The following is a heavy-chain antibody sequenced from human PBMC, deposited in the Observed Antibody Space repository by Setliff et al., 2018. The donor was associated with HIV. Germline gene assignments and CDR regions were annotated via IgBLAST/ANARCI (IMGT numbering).Heavy chain of an antibody. CDR2: IFHSGST. CDR3: ARARSDWYNVRPYYFDL. D-gene: IGHD6-19*01. J-gene: IGHJ4*02. Sequence: TLSLTCAVSGGSISDNNWWSWVRQPPGKELEWIGEIFHSGSTNYNPSLKSRVTISVDTSKNQFSLELGSVTAADTAVYYCARARSDWYNVRPYYFDLWGQGTPVTVSS. V-gene: IGHV4-4*02. CDR1: GGSISDNNW.